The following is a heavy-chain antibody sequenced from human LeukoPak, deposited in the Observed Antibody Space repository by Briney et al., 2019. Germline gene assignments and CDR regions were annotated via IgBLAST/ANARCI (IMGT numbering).Heavy chain of an antibody. CDR2: INPSGGST. V-gene: IGHV1-46*01. CDR1: GYTFTSYY. D-gene: IGHD5-12*01. CDR3: ARLGGLRGYSGSFDY. Sequence: ASVKVSCTASGYTFTSYYMHWVRQAPGQGLEWMGIINPSGGSTSYAQKFQGRVTMTRDTSTSTVYMELSSLRSEDTAVYYCARLGGLRGYSGSFDYWGQGTLVTVSS. J-gene: IGHJ4*02.